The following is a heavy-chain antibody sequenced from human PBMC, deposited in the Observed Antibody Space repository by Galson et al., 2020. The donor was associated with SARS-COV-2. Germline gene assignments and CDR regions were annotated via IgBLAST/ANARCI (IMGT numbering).Heavy chain of an antibody. D-gene: IGHD3-10*01. CDR1: GFSLSTSGIS. CDR2: IEWADDK. Sequence: SGPTPVKPTQNLTLTCTFSGFSLSTSGISVRWIRQPPRTALERLARIEWADDKYYSTSLKTRLTISKDTSKNQVVLTMTNMDPVDTATYYCARSSRGVAFDLWGQVTLVSVST. J-gene: IGHJ5*02. CDR3: ARSSRGVAFDL. V-gene: IGHV2-70*11.